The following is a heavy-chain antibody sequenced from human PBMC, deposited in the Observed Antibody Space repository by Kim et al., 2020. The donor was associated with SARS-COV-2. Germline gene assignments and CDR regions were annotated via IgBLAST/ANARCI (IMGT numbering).Heavy chain of an antibody. CDR3: SSHRLVGTEKLDF. V-gene: IGHV3-49*04. J-gene: IGHJ4*02. Sequence: GGSLRLSCTTSGFTFGDYATSWVRQAPGKGLEWVGFIRSKTYGGTTDYAASVKGRFTISRDDSKSIAYLQMNSLKSEDTAVYYCSSHRLVGTEKLDFWGQGTLVTVSS. CDR1: GFTFGDYA. D-gene: IGHD2-8*02. CDR2: IRSKTYGGTT.